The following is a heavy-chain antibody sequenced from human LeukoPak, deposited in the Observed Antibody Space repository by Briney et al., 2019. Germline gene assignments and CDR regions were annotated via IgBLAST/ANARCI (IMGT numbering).Heavy chain of an antibody. CDR1: GFTFSSYA. CDR2: ISGSGGST. D-gene: IGHD3-3*01. V-gene: IGHV3-23*01. Sequence: GGSLRLSCAASGFTFSSYAMSWVRQAPGKGLEWVSAISGSGGSTYYADSVKGRFTISRDNSKNTLYLQVNSLRAEDTAVYYCAKQYYDFWSGYKNYWGQGTLVTVSS. CDR3: AKQYYDFWSGYKNY. J-gene: IGHJ4*02.